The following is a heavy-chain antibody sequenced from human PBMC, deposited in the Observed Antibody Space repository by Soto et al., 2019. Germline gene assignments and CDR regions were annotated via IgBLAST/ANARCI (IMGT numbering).Heavy chain of an antibody. D-gene: IGHD3-3*01. Sequence: QITLKESGPTLVKPTQTLTLTCTFSGFSLSTSGVGVGWIRQPPGKALEWLALIYWDDDKSYSPSLKSRLTITKDTSKNQVGVTMTILDPADTATYCCAHRQRSDFWSGYLTWGQGTLVTVSS. V-gene: IGHV2-5*02. CDR3: AHRQRSDFWSGYLT. CDR1: GFSLSTSGVG. J-gene: IGHJ5*02. CDR2: IYWDDDK.